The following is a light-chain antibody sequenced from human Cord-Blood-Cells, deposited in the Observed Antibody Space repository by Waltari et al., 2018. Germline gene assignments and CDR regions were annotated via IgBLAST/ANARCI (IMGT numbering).Light chain of an antibody. Sequence: QSVLTPPPSVSGAPGQRVTISCTGSSSNIGAGYDVHWYQQLPGTAHKRLIYGNSNRPSGVPDRFSGSKSGTSASLAITGLQAEDEADYYCQSYDSSLSGVVFGGGTKLTVL. CDR2: GNS. V-gene: IGLV1-40*01. CDR3: QSYDSSLSGVV. J-gene: IGLJ2*01. CDR1: SSNIGAGYD.